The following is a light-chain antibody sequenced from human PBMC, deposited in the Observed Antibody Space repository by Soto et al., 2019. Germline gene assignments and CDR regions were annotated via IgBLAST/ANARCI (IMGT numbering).Light chain of an antibody. CDR1: QGVSSY. J-gene: IGKJ4*01. CDR3: QQLNSYPPT. Sequence: DIQLTQSPSFLSASVGDRVTITCRASQGVSSYLAWYQQKPGKAPKLLIYAASTLQSGVPSRFSGSGSGTEFTLTISSLQPDDFATYYCQQLNSYPPTFGGGTKVEIK. V-gene: IGKV1-9*01. CDR2: AAS.